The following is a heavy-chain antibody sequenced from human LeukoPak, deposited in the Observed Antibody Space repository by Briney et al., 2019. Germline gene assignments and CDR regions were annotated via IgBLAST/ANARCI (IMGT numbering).Heavy chain of an antibody. V-gene: IGHV1-2*02. D-gene: IGHD1-26*01. CDR1: GYTLTGYY. Sequence: ASVKVSCKASGYTLTGYYMHWLRQAPGQGLEWMGWINPNSGGTNYAQKFQGRVTMTRDTSISAAYMELSRLRSDDTAVYYCARDRELDYWGQGTLVTVSS. CDR3: ARDRELDY. CDR2: INPNSGGT. J-gene: IGHJ4*02.